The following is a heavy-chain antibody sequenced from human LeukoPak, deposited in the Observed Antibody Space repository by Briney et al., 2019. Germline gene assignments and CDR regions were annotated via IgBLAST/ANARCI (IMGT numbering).Heavy chain of an antibody. V-gene: IGHV3-49*04. CDR1: GFTFGDYA. D-gene: IGHD6-13*01. CDR3: TRGGYGSSWDEPFGY. J-gene: IGHJ4*02. Sequence: GGSLRLSCTASGFTFGDYAMSWVRQAPGKGLEWVGFIRSKAYGGTTEYAASVKGRFTISRDDSKSIAYLQMNSLKTEDTAVYYCTRGGYGSSWDEPFGYWGQGTLVTVSS. CDR2: IRSKAYGGTT.